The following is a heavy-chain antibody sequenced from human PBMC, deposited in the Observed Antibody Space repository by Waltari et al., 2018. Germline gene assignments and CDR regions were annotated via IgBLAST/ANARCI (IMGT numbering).Heavy chain of an antibody. CDR1: GFSPRSRKMG. Sequence: QITLKESGPTLVKPTQTLTLTCSFSGFSPRSRKMGVCWVRQPPGKALEWLAIIYWDDDARYAPSLTSRLTITKDTSKNQVVLSMTNMDPVDTGTYYCVQTDGRFGELYDFDYWGQGTLITVSS. V-gene: IGHV2-5*05. J-gene: IGHJ4*02. CDR3: VQTDGRFGELYDFDY. CDR2: IYWDDDA. D-gene: IGHD3-10*01.